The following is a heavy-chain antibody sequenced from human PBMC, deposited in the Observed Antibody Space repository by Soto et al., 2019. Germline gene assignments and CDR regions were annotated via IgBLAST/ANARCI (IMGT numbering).Heavy chain of an antibody. D-gene: IGHD1-1*01. Sequence: PAETLSLTCTVSGGSISSSSYYWGWIRQPPGNGLEWIGSIYYSGSTYYNPSLKSRVTISVDTSKNQFSLKLSSVTAADTAVYYCARRYDWGSSDAFDIWGQGTMVTVSS. CDR2: IYYSGST. CDR3: ARRYDWGSSDAFDI. CDR1: GGSISSSSYY. J-gene: IGHJ3*02. V-gene: IGHV4-39*01.